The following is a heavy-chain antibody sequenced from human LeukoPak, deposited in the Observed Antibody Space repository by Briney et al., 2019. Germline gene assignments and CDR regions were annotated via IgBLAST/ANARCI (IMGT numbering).Heavy chain of an antibody. V-gene: IGHV3-23*01. J-gene: IGHJ4*02. CDR3: VRRDSFILF. D-gene: IGHD2-21*02. CDR2: ISDTYGTT. CDR1: GFTFTNYA. Sequence: PGGSLRLSCAASGFTFTNYAMTWVRQAPGKGLEWVSSISDTYGTTYYTDSVKGRCTISRDNSENTVYLQLNNLRAEDTAIYFCVRRDSFILFWGQGTLVTVSS.